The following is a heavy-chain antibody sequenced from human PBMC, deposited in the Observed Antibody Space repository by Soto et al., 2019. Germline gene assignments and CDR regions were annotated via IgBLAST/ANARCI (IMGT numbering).Heavy chain of an antibody. V-gene: IGHV4-39*01. CDR1: GGSISSSSDY. D-gene: IGHD3-10*01. CDR3: PHTMVRGVITIDY. Sequence: SETLSLTCTVSGGSISSSSDYWGWIRQPPGKGLEWIGSIYYSGSTYYNPSLKSRVTISVDTSKNQFSLKLSSVTAADTAVYYCPHTMVRGVITIDYWGQGTLVTVS. CDR2: IYYSGST. J-gene: IGHJ4*02.